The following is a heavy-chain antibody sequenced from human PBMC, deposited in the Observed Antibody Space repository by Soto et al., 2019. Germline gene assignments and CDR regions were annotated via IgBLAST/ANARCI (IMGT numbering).Heavy chain of an antibody. D-gene: IGHD2-2*01. V-gene: IGHV3-30*18. J-gene: IGHJ6*02. CDR3: AKGRYCSSTSCPENYYYYYGMDV. CDR2: ISYDGSNK. Sequence: RLSCAASGFTFSSYGMHWVRQAPGKGLEWVAVISYDGSNKYYADSVNGRFTISRDNSKNTLYLQMNSLRAEDTAVYYCAKGRYCSSTSCPENYYYYYGMDVWGQGTTVTVSS. CDR1: GFTFSSYG.